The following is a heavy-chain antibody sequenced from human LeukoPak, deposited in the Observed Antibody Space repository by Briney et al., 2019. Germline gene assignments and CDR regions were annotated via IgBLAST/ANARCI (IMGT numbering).Heavy chain of an antibody. J-gene: IGHJ6*02. CDR3: ARHQGSNYGLDV. D-gene: IGHD6-13*01. CDR2: TYPGDSDT. V-gene: IGHV5-51*01. Sequence: GESLKISCKGSGYSFTNYWIAWVRQMPGKGLEWMGITYPGDSDTRYSPSFQGQVTISADKSISTAYLQWSSREAANTALYYGARHQGSNYGLDVWGQGTTSPSR. CDR1: GYSFTNYW.